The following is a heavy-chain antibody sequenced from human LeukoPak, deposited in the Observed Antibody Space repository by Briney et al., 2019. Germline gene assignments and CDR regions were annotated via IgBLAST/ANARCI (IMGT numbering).Heavy chain of an antibody. D-gene: IGHD3-10*02. CDR1: GFTFSSYA. V-gene: IGHV3-23*01. Sequence: PGGSLRLSCAASGFTFSSYAMSWVRQAPGKGLEWVSAISGSGGSTYYADSVKGRFTISRDNSKNTLYLQMNSLRAEDTAVYYCAKVWRLFSGSYYNPFDYWGQGTLVTVSS. CDR3: AKVWRLFSGSYYNPFDY. J-gene: IGHJ4*02. CDR2: ISGSGGST.